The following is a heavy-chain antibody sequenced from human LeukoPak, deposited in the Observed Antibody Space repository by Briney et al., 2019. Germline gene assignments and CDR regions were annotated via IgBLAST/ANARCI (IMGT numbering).Heavy chain of an antibody. D-gene: IGHD6-19*01. Sequence: PGGSLRLSCAASGFTFSSYSMNWVRQAPGKGLEWVSSITSSNNYIYYADSVKGRFTISRDNSKNTLYLQMNSLRAEDTAVYYCAKAQWLAPDYWGQGTLVTVSS. CDR2: ITSSNNYI. CDR1: GFTFSSYS. V-gene: IGHV3-21*04. CDR3: AKAQWLAPDY. J-gene: IGHJ4*02.